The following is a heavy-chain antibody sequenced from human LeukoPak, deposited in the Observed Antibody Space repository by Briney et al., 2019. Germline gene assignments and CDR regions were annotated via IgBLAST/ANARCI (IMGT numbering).Heavy chain of an antibody. D-gene: IGHD2/OR15-2a*01. V-gene: IGHV3-74*01. CDR1: GFSLSGYW. J-gene: IGHJ5*02. Sequence: GGSLRLSCVASGFSLSGYWMYWVRQAPGEGPVSVSRSRGDGSFTHYADSVKGRFTMSRDNAKNTLYLQMNSLRGDDTAVYYCTRDFRNKGLDPWGQGTLVTVSS. CDR3: TRDFRNKGLDP. CDR2: SRGDGSFT.